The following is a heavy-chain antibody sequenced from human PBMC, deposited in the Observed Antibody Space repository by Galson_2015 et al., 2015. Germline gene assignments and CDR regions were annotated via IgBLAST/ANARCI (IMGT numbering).Heavy chain of an antibody. J-gene: IGHJ5*02. D-gene: IGHD3-9*01. CDR2: IIPIFGTA. CDR1: GGTFSSCA. V-gene: IGHV1-69*13. Sequence: SVKVSCKASGGTFSSCAISWVRQAPGQGLEWMGGIIPIFGTANYAQKFQGRVTITADESTSTAYMELSSLRSEDTAVYYCATREGYDRDWFDPWGQGTLVTVSS. CDR3: ATREGYDRDWFDP.